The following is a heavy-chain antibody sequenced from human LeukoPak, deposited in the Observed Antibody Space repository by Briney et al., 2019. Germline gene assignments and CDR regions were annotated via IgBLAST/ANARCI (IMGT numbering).Heavy chain of an antibody. V-gene: IGHV4-39*07. CDR3: AREPDA. J-gene: IGHJ5*02. CDR1: GDSISVINYH. CDR2: VHHTGRA. Sequence: SETLSLTCTVSGDSISVINYHWGWIRQPPGKGLEWLGTVHHTGRAFYNPSLRGRTTVSVDTSKNKFFLKVTSVTAGDTAVYYCAREPDAWGQGTLVTVSS.